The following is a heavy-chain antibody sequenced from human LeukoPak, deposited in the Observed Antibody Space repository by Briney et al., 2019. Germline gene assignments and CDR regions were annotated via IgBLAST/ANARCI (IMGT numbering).Heavy chain of an antibody. CDR3: AKSNWFDP. CDR2: INTDGTDT. V-gene: IGHV3-74*01. CDR1: GFIFSKQW. Sequence: GGSLRLSCGASGFIFSKQWMNWVRQAPGKGLVWVARINTDGTDTSYADSVKGRFTISRDNAKDTLYLQMNSLRPEDTAVYYRAKSNWFDPWGQGTLVTVSS. J-gene: IGHJ5*02.